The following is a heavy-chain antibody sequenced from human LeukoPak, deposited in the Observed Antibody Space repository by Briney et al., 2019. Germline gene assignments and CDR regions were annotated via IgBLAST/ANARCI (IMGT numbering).Heavy chain of an antibody. Sequence: GGSLRLSCAAAGFTVISYWISWVRQAAGRGRGWVANIKQDGSEKYYVDSVKGRFTISRDNAKNSLYLQMNSLRAEDTAVYYCARSKEATGGADFDYWGQGTLVTVSS. CDR1: GFTVISYW. V-gene: IGHV3-7*01. J-gene: IGHJ4*02. CDR2: IKQDGSEK. D-gene: IGHD3-10*01. CDR3: ARSKEATGGADFDY.